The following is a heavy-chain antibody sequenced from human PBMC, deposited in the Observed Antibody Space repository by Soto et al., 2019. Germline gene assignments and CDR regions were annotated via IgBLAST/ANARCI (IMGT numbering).Heavy chain of an antibody. Sequence: SETLSLTCTVSGGSISSGGYYWSWIRQHPGKGLEWIGYIYYSGSTYYSPSLKSRVTISVDTSKNQFSLKLSSVTAADTAVYYCARRGLVGATTFDYWGQGTLVTVSS. CDR2: IYYSGST. J-gene: IGHJ4*02. CDR3: ARRGLVGATTFDY. V-gene: IGHV4-31*03. D-gene: IGHD1-26*01. CDR1: GGSISSGGYY.